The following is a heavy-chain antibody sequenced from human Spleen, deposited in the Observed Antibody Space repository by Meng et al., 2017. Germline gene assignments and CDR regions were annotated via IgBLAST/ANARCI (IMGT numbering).Heavy chain of an antibody. J-gene: IGHJ4*02. CDR2: INHSGST. CDR1: GGSFSDYY. Sequence: QVRQRQWGAGLLKPSETLSLTCVVSGGSFSDYYWSWIRQPPGKGLEWIGEINHSGSTNYNPSLESRATISVDTSQNNLSLKLSSVTAADSAVYYCARGPTTMAHDFDYWGQGTLVTVSS. D-gene: IGHD4-11*01. V-gene: IGHV4-34*01. CDR3: ARGPTTMAHDFDY.